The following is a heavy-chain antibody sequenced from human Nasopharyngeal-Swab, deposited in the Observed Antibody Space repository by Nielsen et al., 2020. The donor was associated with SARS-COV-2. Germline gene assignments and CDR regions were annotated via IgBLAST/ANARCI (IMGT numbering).Heavy chain of an antibody. D-gene: IGHD1-7*01. CDR1: GFTFSRFS. CDR2: IWYDGSNK. J-gene: IGHJ3*02. V-gene: IGHV3-33*08. CDR3: ARDIPFAVTGTTPPDAFDI. Sequence: GESLKISCAASGFTFSRFSLTWVRQAPGKGLEWVAVIWYDGSNKYYADSVKGRFTISRDNSKNTLYLQMNSLRAEDTAVYYCARDIPFAVTGTTPPDAFDIWGQGTMVTVSS.